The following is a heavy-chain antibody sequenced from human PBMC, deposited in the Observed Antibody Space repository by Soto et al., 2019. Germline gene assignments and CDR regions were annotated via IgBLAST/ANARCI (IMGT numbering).Heavy chain of an antibody. CDR3: AKGSPRVVRGSWFDP. CDR1: GFTFSSYG. CDR2: ISYDGSNK. Sequence: LRLSCAASGFTFSSYGMHWVRQAPGKGLEWVAVISYDGSNKYYADSVKGRFTISRDNSKNTLYLQMNSLRAEDTAVYYCAKGSPRVVRGSWFDPWGQGTLVTVSS. V-gene: IGHV3-30*18. J-gene: IGHJ5*02. D-gene: IGHD3-3*01.